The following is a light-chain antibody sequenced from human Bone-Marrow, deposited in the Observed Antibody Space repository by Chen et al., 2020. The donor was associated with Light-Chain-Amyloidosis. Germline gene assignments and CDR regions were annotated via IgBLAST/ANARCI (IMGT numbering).Light chain of an antibody. J-gene: IGKJ2*01. CDR2: GAS. V-gene: IGKV1-39*01. CDR1: RDIGTY. CDR3: QQSHSMPRT. Sequence: DIQMTQSPSSLSAFVGDRVTITCRASRDIGTYLNWYQYKPGKIPNLLIYGASSLLSGVPSRFSGSGSGTDFTLTIASLQPEDFATYYCQQSHSMPRTFGQGTKVDI.